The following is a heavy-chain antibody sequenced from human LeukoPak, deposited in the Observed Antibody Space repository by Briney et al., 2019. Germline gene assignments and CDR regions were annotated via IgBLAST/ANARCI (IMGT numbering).Heavy chain of an antibody. CDR2: ISDIGSI. Sequence: NSSETLSLTCTVSGGSIRSYYWSWIRQPPGKGLEWIAYISDIGSINYNPSLRSRVTISLDTSKNQFSLKLSSVTAADTAVYYCAGHHPRNTVDFWGQGTLVTVSS. V-gene: IGHV4-59*08. J-gene: IGHJ4*02. CDR3: AGHHPRNTVDF. D-gene: IGHD2/OR15-2a*01. CDR1: GGSIRSYY.